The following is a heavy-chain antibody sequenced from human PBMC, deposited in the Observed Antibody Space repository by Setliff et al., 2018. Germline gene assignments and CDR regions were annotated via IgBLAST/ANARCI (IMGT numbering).Heavy chain of an antibody. V-gene: IGHV5-51*01. CDR3: ARQSWGGSGWSWVDY. Sequence: PGESLTISCKGSGYSFTSYWIGWVRQMPGKGLEWMGIIYPGDSDTRYSPSFQGQVTISADKSISTAYLPWSSLKASDTAMYYCARQSWGGSGWSWVDYWGQGTLVTVSS. D-gene: IGHD6-19*01. CDR1: GYSFTSYW. CDR2: IYPGDSDT. J-gene: IGHJ4*02.